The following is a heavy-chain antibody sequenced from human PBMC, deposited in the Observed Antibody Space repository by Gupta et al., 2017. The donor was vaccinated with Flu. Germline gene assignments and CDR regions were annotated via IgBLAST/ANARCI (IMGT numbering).Heavy chain of an antibody. CDR2: INPSAGSA. D-gene: IGHD2-15*01. Sequence: QVQRVQSGAEDRQPGASATVPCSASGYSFTNYYLDWLRPAPAQVLAWMGVINPSAGSADYAQQFQGRVTMTRDTSTSTVYMELNSLTSGDTAVYYCSSARGICSGATCSTFDFWAQGTLVTVSS. CDR3: SSARGICSGATCSTFDF. J-gene: IGHJ4*01. V-gene: IGHV1-46*01. CDR1: GYSFTNYY.